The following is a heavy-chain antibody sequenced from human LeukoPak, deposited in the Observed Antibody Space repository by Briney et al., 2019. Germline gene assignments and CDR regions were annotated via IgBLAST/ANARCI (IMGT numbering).Heavy chain of an antibody. Sequence: YPGGSLRLSCAASGFTFSTYGMSWVRLAPGKGLEWVSGISGSGGSTYYADSVKGRFTSSRDNSNNTLYVQMNSLRVEDTAVYYCAKSGGLSGSGRLAMDVWGQGTTVTVSS. CDR2: ISGSGGST. V-gene: IGHV3-23*01. CDR3: AKSGGLSGSGRLAMDV. D-gene: IGHD3-10*01. CDR1: GFTFSTYG. J-gene: IGHJ6*02.